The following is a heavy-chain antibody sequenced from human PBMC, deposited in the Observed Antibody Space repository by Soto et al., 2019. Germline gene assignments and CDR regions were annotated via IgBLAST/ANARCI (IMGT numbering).Heavy chain of an antibody. D-gene: IGHD6-13*01. V-gene: IGHV3-30*18. CDR3: AKSNQQYSSSWYPMVYYYYYGMDV. CDR2: ISHDGSNK. J-gene: IGHJ6*02. Sequence: GGSLRLSCAASGFTFSSYGMHWVRQAPGKGLEWVAVISHDGSNKYYADSVKGRFTISRDNSKNTLYLQMNSLRAEDTAVYYCAKSNQQYSSSWYPMVYYYYYGMDVWGQGTTVTVSS. CDR1: GFTFSSYG.